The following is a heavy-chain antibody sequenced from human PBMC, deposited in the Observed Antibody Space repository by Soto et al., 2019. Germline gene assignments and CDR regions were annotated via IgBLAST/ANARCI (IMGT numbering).Heavy chain of an antibody. V-gene: IGHV4-34*01. CDR2: INHSGGA. CDR1: GGSFNGYY. CDR3: ARPVWFGNMGYFDS. J-gene: IGHJ4*02. Sequence: SETLSLTCAVSGGSFNGYYWTWIRQPPGKGLEWIGEINHSGGANYNPSLKSRVTMSVDTSKNQFSLKLTSATAADTALYFCARPVWFGNMGYFDSWGQGTLVTVSS. D-gene: IGHD3-10*01.